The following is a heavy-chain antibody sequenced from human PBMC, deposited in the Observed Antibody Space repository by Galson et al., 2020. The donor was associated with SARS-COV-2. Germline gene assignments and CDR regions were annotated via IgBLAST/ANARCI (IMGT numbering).Heavy chain of an antibody. CDR2: ISGDGGST. CDR3: AKDIGSSGGISLVRYYYGMDV. D-gene: IGHD2-15*01. CDR1: GFTFDDYA. J-gene: IGHJ6*02. Sequence: TGGSLRLSCAASGFTFDDYAMHWVRQAPGKGLEWVSLISGDGGSTYYADSVKGRFTISRDNSKNSLYLQMNSLRTEDTALYYCAKDIGSSGGISLVRYYYGMDVWGQGTTVTVSS. V-gene: IGHV3-43*02.